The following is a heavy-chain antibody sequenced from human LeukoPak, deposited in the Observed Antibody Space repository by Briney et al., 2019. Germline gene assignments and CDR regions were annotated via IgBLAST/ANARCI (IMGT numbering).Heavy chain of an antibody. CDR3: ARGNGWFDS. CDR2: INPNSGGT. D-gene: IGHD2-8*01. J-gene: IGHJ5*01. Sequence: ASVKVSCKASGYTFSGYYIHWVRQAPGQGLEWMGWINPNSGGTNYAKKFQGWVTMTRDTSISTAYMELSRLRFDDTAVYYCARGNGWFDSWGQGTLVTVSS. CDR1: GYTFSGYY. V-gene: IGHV1-2*04.